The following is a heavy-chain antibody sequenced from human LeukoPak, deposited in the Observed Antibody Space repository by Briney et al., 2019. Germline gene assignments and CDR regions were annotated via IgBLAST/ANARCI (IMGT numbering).Heavy chain of an antibody. CDR3: AVTNRYCTNGVCYDNWFDP. D-gene: IGHD2-8*01. Sequence: SETLSLTCTVSGYSISSGYYWAWIRQPPGKGPEWIGNIYHSGSTYYNPSLKSRVTISVDTSKNQFSLKLSSVTAADTAVYYCAVTNRYCTNGVCYDNWFDPWGQGTLVTVSS. J-gene: IGHJ5*02. CDR1: GYSISSGYY. V-gene: IGHV4-38-2*02. CDR2: IYHSGST.